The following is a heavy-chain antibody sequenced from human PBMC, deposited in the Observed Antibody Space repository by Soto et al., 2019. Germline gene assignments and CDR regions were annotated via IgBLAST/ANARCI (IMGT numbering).Heavy chain of an antibody. J-gene: IGHJ4*02. D-gene: IGHD3-10*01. CDR2: IFYSGST. CDR3: EREGLWFGDYQAH. V-gene: IGHV4-59*01. CDR1: GGSISFYY. Sequence: PSETLSLTCTVSGGSISFYYWSWIRQPPGKGLEWIGYIFYSGSTKYNPSLKSRVSISVDTSKNQFSLKLSSVRVADKAVYYCEREGLWFGDYQAHWGQGARVTVSS.